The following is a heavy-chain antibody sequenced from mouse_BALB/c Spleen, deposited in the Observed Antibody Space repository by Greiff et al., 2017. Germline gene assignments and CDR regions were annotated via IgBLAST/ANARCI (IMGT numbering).Heavy chain of an antibody. Sequence: QVQLKESGPGLVQPSQSLSITCTVSGFSLTRYGVHWVRQSPGKGLEWLGVIWSGGSTDYNAAFISRLSISKDNSKSQVFFKMNSLQANDTAIYYCARGGAWCAYWGQGTLVTVSA. CDR3: ARGGAWCAY. CDR2: IWSGGST. CDR1: GFSLTRYG. V-gene: IGHV2-2*02. J-gene: IGHJ3*01.